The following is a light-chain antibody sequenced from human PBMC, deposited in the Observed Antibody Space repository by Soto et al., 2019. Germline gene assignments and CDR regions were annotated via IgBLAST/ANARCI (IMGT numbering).Light chain of an antibody. V-gene: IGKV3-15*01. CDR3: QQYNGWLWT. CDR1: QSVSGN. CDR2: GAF. Sequence: EIVMTQSPATLSASPGERVTLSCRVSQSVSGNLAWYQQKPGQAPRLLIYGAFTRATGIPARFSGRGSGTEFTLTITSLQSEDFAVYFCQQYNGWLWTFGQGTKVDIK. J-gene: IGKJ1*01.